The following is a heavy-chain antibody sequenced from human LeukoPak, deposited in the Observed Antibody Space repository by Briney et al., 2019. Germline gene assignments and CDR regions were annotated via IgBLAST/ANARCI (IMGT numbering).Heavy chain of an antibody. CDR3: ARTPSSYDYIWGSYRYLDY. CDR1: GYTFTGYY. CDR2: INPNSGGT. D-gene: IGHD3-16*02. J-gene: IGHJ4*02. V-gene: IGHV1-2*02. Sequence: ASVKVSCTASGYTFTGYYMHWVRQAPGQGLEWMGWINPNSGGTNYAQKFQGRVTMTRDTSISTAYMELSRLRSDDTAVYYCARTPSSYDYIWGSYRYLDYWGQGTLVTVSS.